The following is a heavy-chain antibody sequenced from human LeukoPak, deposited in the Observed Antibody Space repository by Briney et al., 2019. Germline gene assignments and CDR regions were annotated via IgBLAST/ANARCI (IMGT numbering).Heavy chain of an antibody. V-gene: IGHV1-69*13. CDR3: ANGYSSGWYGGSYFDY. CDR1: GGTFSSYA. D-gene: IGHD6-19*01. J-gene: IGHJ4*02. Sequence: ASVKVSCKASGGTFSSYAISWVRQAPGQGLEWMGGIIPIFGTANYAQKFRGRVTITADESTSTAYMELSSLRSEDTAVYYCANGYSSGWYGGSYFDYWGQGTLVTVSS. CDR2: IIPIFGTA.